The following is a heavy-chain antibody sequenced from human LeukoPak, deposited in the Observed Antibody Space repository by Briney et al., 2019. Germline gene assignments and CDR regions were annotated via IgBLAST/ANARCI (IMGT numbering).Heavy chain of an antibody. V-gene: IGHV3-23*01. D-gene: IGHD1-1*01. CDR3: AKAPPPRGRVSYYMDV. Sequence: GGSLRLSCVATGFTFSCSAMSWVRQAPGKGLEWVSSISGSGGSTYFADSVKGRFTISRDNSKNTLYVQMNSLRAEDTAIYYCAKAPPPRGRVSYYMDVWGNGTTVTVS. CDR1: GFTFSCSA. CDR2: ISGSGGST. J-gene: IGHJ6*03.